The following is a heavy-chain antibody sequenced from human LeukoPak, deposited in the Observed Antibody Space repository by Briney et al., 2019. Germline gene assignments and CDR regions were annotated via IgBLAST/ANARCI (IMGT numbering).Heavy chain of an antibody. D-gene: IGHD6-19*01. CDR3: AKDGTYSSGWQNYFDY. J-gene: IGHJ4*02. Sequence: GASVKVSCKASGFTFTSSAVQWVRQAPGKGLEWVAVISYDGSNKYYADSVKGRFTISRDNSKNTLYLQMNSLRAEDTAVYYCAKDGTYSSGWQNYFDYWGQGTLVTVSS. V-gene: IGHV3-30*04. CDR2: ISYDGSNK. CDR1: GFTFTSSA.